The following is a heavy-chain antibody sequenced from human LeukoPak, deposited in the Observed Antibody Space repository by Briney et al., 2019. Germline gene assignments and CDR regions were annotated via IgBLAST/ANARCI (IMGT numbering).Heavy chain of an antibody. J-gene: IGHJ4*02. D-gene: IGHD3-22*01. Sequence: GGSLRLSCAASGFTFSSYGMHWVRQAPGKGLEWVAVIWYDGSNKYYADSVKGRFTISRDNSKNTLYLQMNSLRAEDTAVYYCARVPCYDSSGYNDYWGQGTLVTVSS. V-gene: IGHV3-33*01. CDR1: GFTFSSYG. CDR3: ARVPCYDSSGYNDY. CDR2: IWYDGSNK.